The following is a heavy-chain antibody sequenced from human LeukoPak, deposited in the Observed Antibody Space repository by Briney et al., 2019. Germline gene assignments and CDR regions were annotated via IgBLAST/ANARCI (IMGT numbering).Heavy chain of an antibody. V-gene: IGHV3-23*01. J-gene: IGHJ4*02. CDR1: GFTFSSYA. Sequence: GGSLRLSCAASGFTFSSYAMSWVRQAPGKGLEWVSAISGSGGSTYYADSVKGRFTISRDNSKNTLYLEMNSLRAEDTAVHYCAKALGITMPGGGFDYWGQGTLVTVSS. D-gene: IGHD3-10*01. CDR3: AKALGITMPGGGFDY. CDR2: ISGSGGST.